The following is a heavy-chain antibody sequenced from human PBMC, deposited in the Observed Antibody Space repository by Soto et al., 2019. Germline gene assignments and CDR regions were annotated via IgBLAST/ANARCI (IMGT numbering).Heavy chain of an antibody. CDR1: GASISPHY. Sequence: QVQLQESGPGLVKPSETLSLTCTVSGASISPHYWTWIRQPPGEGLEWIGNIYYSGTTDYNPSLKSRLTISLDTSKNQFSLRLSSVTAADTAVYYCARAPTYSYGSGSPYYFYAMDIWGQGTTVTVSS. J-gene: IGHJ6*02. D-gene: IGHD3-10*01. CDR2: IYYSGTT. CDR3: ARAPTYSYGSGSPYYFYAMDI. V-gene: IGHV4-59*11.